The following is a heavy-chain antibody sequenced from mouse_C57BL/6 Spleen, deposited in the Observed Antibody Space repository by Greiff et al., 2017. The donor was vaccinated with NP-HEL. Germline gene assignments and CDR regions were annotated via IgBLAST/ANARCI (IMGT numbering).Heavy chain of an antibody. V-gene: IGHV5-9*01. CDR2: ISGGGGNT. CDR1: GFTFSSYT. Sequence: DVKLVESGGGLVKPGGSLKLSCAASGFTFSSYTMSWVRQTPEKRLEWVATISGGGGNTYYPDSVKGRFTISRDNAKNTLYLQMSSLRSEDTALYYCARERTTVAYFDYWGQGTTLTVSS. J-gene: IGHJ2*01. D-gene: IGHD1-1*01. CDR3: ARERTTVAYFDY.